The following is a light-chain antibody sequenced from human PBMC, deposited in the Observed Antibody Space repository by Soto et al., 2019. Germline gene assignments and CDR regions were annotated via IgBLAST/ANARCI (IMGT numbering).Light chain of an antibody. Sequence: QSALTQPASVSGTPGQSVTISCAGSNSDIGSYKYVSWFQQHPGNAPQLIISDVRDRPSGVSTRFSGSKSGNTASLTISGLQSEDEADYYCSSYTTNGTPYVFGTGTKLTVL. J-gene: IGLJ1*01. CDR2: DVR. CDR1: NSDIGSYKY. CDR3: SSYTTNGTPYV. V-gene: IGLV2-14*01.